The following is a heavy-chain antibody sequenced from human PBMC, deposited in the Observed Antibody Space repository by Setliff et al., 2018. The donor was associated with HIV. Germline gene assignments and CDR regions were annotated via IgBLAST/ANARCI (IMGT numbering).Heavy chain of an antibody. D-gene: IGHD6-6*01. CDR1: GGSISSYY. CDR2: IYTSGST. CDR3: ARAEQLALGDYYYMDV. J-gene: IGHJ6*03. Sequence: SETLSLTCTVSGGSISSYYWSWIRQPAGKGLEWIGRIYTSGSTNYNPSLKSRVTMSVDTSKNQFSLKLSSVTAADTAVYYCARAEQLALGDYYYMDVWGKGATVTVSS. V-gene: IGHV4-4*07.